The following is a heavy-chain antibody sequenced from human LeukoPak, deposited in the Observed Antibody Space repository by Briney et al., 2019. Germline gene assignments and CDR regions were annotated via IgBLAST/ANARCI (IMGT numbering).Heavy chain of an antibody. Sequence: GGSLRLSCAASGFTFSSYGMTWVRQAPGKGLEWVSAISGSGGSTYYADSVKGRFTISRDNSKNTLYLQMNSLRAEDTAVYYCATCAGRWLVPFDFWGLGTLVTVFS. CDR2: ISGSGGST. CDR3: ATCAGRWLVPFDF. D-gene: IGHD6-19*01. J-gene: IGHJ4*01. V-gene: IGHV3-23*01. CDR1: GFTFSSYG.